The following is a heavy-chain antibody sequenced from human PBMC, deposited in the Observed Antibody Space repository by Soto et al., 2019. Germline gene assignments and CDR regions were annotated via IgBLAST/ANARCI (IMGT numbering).Heavy chain of an antibody. J-gene: IGHJ4*02. D-gene: IGHD3-10*01. CDR3: ARDREDYGSGNYYNRMDF. V-gene: IGHV1-69*01. Sequence: QVQLVQSGAEVKKPGSSVKVSCKASGGIFSTYAISWLRQAPGQGLEWMGGIIPIFGRPNYAQRIQGRVTITEDESTSTAYMELSRLRSEGTAVYYCARDREDYGSGNYYNRMDFWGQGTLVTVSS. CDR1: GGIFSTYA. CDR2: IIPIFGRP.